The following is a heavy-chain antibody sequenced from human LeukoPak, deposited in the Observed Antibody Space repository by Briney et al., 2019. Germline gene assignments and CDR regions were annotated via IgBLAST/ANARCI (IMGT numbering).Heavy chain of an antibody. CDR1: GGSISSYY. J-gene: IGHJ4*02. CDR2: IYYSGST. V-gene: IGHV4-59*12. Sequence: SETLSLTCTVSGGSISSYYWSWIRQPPGKGLEWIGYIYYSGSTNYNPSLKSRVTISVDTSKNQFSLRLSSVTAADTAVYYCARDTCAGDCYSRPPFDYWGQGTLVTVSS. CDR3: ARDTCAGDCYSRPPFDY. D-gene: IGHD2-21*02.